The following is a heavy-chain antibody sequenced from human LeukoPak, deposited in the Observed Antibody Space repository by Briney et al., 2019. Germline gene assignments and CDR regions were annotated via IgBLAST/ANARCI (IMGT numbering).Heavy chain of an antibody. V-gene: IGHV1-18*04. CDR1: GYTFTGYY. Sequence: ASVKVSCKASGYTFTGYYMDWVRQAPGQGLEWMGWISAYNGNTNYAQKLQGRVTMTTDTSTSTAYMELRSLRSDDTAVYYCARARPYCSSTSCYEYYYGMDVWGQGTTVTVSS. J-gene: IGHJ6*02. CDR2: ISAYNGNT. CDR3: ARARPYCSSTSCYEYYYGMDV. D-gene: IGHD2-2*01.